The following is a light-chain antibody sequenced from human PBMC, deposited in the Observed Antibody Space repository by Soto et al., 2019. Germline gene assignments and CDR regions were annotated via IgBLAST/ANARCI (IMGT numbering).Light chain of an antibody. Sequence: DIQMTQSPSSVSASVGDRVTISCRASHDVRSWLAWYQQKPGKAPNLLIYGASTLQSGVPSRFSGSGSGTAFTLTISSLQPADFATYYCQQANGDPWTFGQGTKVEIK. CDR1: HDVRSW. CDR2: GAS. CDR3: QQANGDPWT. V-gene: IGKV1-12*02. J-gene: IGKJ1*01.